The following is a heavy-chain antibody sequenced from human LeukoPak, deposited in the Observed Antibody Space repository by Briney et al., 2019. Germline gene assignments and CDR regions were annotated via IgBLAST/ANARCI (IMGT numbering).Heavy chain of an antibody. CDR2: IYYSGST. CDR1: GGSISSGDYY. D-gene: IGHD3-22*01. Sequence: TSETLSLTCTVSGGSISSGDYYWSWIRQPPGKGLEWIGYIYYSGSTNYNPSLKSRVTISVDTSKNQFSLKLSSVTAADTAVYYCARVPYYYDSSGSPIYDAFDIWGQGTMVTVSS. CDR3: ARVPYYYDSSGSPIYDAFDI. J-gene: IGHJ3*02. V-gene: IGHV4-61*08.